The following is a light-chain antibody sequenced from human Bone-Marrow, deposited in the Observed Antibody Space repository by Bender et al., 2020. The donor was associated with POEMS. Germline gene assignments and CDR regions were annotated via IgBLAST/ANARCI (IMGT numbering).Light chain of an antibody. CDR3: QSYDNSLGGWV. CDR2: GYH. V-gene: IGLV2-14*02. Sequence: QSALTQPASVSGSPGQSITISCTGTSSDVGSYNLVSWYQQHPGKAPKLLIYGYHNRPSGVPDRFSGSKSGTSASLAITGLQAEDEGDYYCQSYDNSLGGWVFGGGTKLTVL. CDR1: SSDVGSYNL. J-gene: IGLJ3*02.